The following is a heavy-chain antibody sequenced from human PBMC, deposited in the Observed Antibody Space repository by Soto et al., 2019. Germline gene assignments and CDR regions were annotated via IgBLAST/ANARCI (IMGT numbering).Heavy chain of an antibody. CDR2: IHYSGST. Sequence: SETLSLTCTVSGGCISYYYWSWIRQSPGKGLEWIGYIHYSGSTSYNPSLNSRVTMSLDTSKNHFSLKLSAVTAADTAIYYCARDESGSSWYGWFDPWGQGTLVT. V-gene: IGHV4-59*01. D-gene: IGHD6-13*01. CDR3: ARDESGSSWYGWFDP. J-gene: IGHJ5*02. CDR1: GGCISYYY.